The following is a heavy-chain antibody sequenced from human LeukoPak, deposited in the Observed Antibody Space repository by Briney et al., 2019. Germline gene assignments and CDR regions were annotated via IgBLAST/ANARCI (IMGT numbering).Heavy chain of an antibody. CDR1: GYTFTNYA. CDR3: ARGPGITATSLDYFDY. CDR2: INLGNGNT. V-gene: IGHV1-3*01. Sequence: ASVKVSCKASGYTFTNYAMHWVRQAPGQRLEWIGWINLGNGNTKYSQKFQGRVTITRDTSASTAYMELSGLRSEDTAVYYCARGPGITATSLDYFDYWGQGTLVTVSS. D-gene: IGHD1-7*01. J-gene: IGHJ4*02.